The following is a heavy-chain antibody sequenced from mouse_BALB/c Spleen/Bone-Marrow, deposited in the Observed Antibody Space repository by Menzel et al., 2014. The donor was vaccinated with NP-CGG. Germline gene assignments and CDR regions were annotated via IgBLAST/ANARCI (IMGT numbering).Heavy chain of an antibody. CDR2: INPYNDGT. J-gene: IGHJ2*01. V-gene: IGHV1-14*01. CDR1: GYTFTAYV. Sequence: EVQLQESGPELVKPGASVKMSCKASGYTFTAYVMHWVKQKPGQCLEWIGYINPYNDGTNYIEKFKGKVTLTSDIPSSTAYMELSSLASEDSAVYYCAREGWLLRFDYWGQGTTLTVSS. D-gene: IGHD2-3*01. CDR3: AREGWLLRFDY.